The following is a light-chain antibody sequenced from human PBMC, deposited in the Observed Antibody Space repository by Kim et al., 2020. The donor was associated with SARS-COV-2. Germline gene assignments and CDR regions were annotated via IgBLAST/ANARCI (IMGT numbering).Light chain of an antibody. V-gene: IGLV1-44*01. CDR3: ASWDDSLNAYV. CDR2: SNN. J-gene: IGLJ1*01. CDR1: SSNVGDNT. Sequence: QAVVTQPPSASGTPGQRVTISCSGSSSNVGDNTVDWYQLLPQTAPKLVIHSNNQRPSGVPDRFSGSKTGTSASLVISGLQSEDEAEYYCASWDDSLNAYVFGTGTKVTVL.